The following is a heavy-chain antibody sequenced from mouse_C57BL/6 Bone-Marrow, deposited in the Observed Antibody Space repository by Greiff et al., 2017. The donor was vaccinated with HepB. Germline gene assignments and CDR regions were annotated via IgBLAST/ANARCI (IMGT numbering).Heavy chain of an antibody. CDR2: INPNYGTT. J-gene: IGHJ3*01. V-gene: IGHV1-39*01. CDR1: GYSFTDYN. Sequence: VQLMESGPELVKPGASVKISCKASGYSFTDYNMNWVKQSNGKSLEWIGVINPNYGTTSYNQKFKGKATLTVDQSSSTAYMQLSSLTSEDSAVYYCAVGDPYYYSNRFAYWGQGPLVTVSA. D-gene: IGHD2-5*01. CDR3: AVGDPYYYSNRFAY.